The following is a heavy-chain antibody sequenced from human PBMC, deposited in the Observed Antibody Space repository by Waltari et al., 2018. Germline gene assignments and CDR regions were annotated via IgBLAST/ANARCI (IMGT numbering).Heavy chain of an antibody. CDR2: IYYSGST. V-gene: IGHV4-39*07. Sequence: QLQLQESGPGLVKPSETLSLTCTVSGGSISSSSYYWGWIRQPPGKGLEWIGSIYYSGSTYYNPSLKSRVTISVDTSKNQFSLKLSSVTAADTAMYYCARDQGYNWFDPWGQGTLVTVSS. J-gene: IGHJ5*02. CDR3: ARDQGYNWFDP. CDR1: GGSISSSSYY.